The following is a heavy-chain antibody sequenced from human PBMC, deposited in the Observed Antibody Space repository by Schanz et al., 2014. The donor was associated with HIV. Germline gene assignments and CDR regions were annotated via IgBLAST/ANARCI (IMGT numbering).Heavy chain of an antibody. CDR3: ARSRYGDHPYYFDL. V-gene: IGHV1-69*01. Sequence: QVPLMQSAAEVKRPGSSVKVSCKASGGTFRGYAISWVRLAPGQGLEWMGGIIPVFGTANYAQKFQGRVTINADQSTTTVYMYLSSLRSDDTAVYYCARSRYGDHPYYFDLWGQGTPVAVS. J-gene: IGHJ4*02. D-gene: IGHD2-21*02. CDR1: GGTFRGYA. CDR2: IIPVFGTA.